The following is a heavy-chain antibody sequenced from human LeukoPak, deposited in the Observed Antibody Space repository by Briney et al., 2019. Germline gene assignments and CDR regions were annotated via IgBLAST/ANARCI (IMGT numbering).Heavy chain of an antibody. CDR1: GYTFTGHY. CDR3: ARGDYYDSSGYPDY. Sequence: GASVKVSCKASGYTFTGHYMHWARQAPGQGLEWMGWINPNSGGRDYAQKFQGRVTLTRDTSISTAYMELSRLRSDDTAVYYCARGDYYDSSGYPDYWGQGTLVTVSS. J-gene: IGHJ4*02. CDR2: INPNSGGR. V-gene: IGHV1-2*02. D-gene: IGHD3-22*01.